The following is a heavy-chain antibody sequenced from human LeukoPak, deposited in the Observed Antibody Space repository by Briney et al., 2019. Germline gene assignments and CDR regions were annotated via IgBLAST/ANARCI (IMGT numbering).Heavy chain of an antibody. D-gene: IGHD3-9*01. J-gene: IGHJ4*02. CDR3: ARPMYYDTLTGFAI. CDR2: IYHSGST. V-gene: IGHV4-39*01. CDR1: GGSISSGGYY. Sequence: PSETLSLTCTVSGGSISSGGYYWSWIRQPPGKGLEWIGSIYHSGSTYYNPSLKSRVTISVDTSKNQFSLKLSSVTAADTAVYYCARPMYYDTLTGFAIWGQGTLVTVSS.